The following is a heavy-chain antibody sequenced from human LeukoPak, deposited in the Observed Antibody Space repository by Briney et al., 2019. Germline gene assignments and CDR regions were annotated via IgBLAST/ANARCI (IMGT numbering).Heavy chain of an antibody. J-gene: IGHJ5*02. D-gene: IGHD6-13*01. CDR2: MNPNSGNA. V-gene: IGHV1-8*01. CDR3: ARMSRGRIIAAAGTTLGFDP. Sequence: ASVKVSCKASGYTFTSYDINWVRQATGQGLEWMGWMNPNSGNAGYAQKFQGRVTMTRNTSISTAYMGLSSLRSEDTAVYYCARMSRGRIIAAAGTTLGFDPWGQGTLVTVSS. CDR1: GYTFTSYD.